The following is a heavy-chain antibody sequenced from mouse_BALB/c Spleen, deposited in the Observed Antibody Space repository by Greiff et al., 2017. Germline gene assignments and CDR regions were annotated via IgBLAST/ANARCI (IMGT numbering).Heavy chain of an antibody. CDR1: GYTFTSYW. CDR2: INPSTGYT. J-gene: IGHJ2*01. D-gene: IGHD4-1*01. V-gene: IGHV1-7*01. CDR3: ARWNWEGAYYFDY. Sequence: QVQLQQSGAELAKPGASVKMSCKASGYTFTSYWMHWVKQRPGQGLEWIGYINPSTGYTEYNQKFKDKATLTADKSSSTAYMQLSSLTSEDSAVYYCARWNWEGAYYFDYWGQGTTLTVSS.